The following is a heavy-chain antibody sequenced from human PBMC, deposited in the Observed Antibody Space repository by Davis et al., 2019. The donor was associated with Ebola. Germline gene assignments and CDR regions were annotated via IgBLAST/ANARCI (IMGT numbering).Heavy chain of an antibody. D-gene: IGHD3-22*01. J-gene: IGHJ4*02. CDR1: GYTFTGYY. V-gene: IGHV1-2*02. CDR3: ARERSSGYYPHFDY. CDR2: INPNSGGT. Sequence: ASVKVSCKASGYTFTGYYIHWVRQAPGQGLEWMGWINPNSGGTNYAQKFQGRVTMTRDTSISTAYMELSRLRSDDTAVYYCARERSSGYYPHFDYWGQGTLVTVS.